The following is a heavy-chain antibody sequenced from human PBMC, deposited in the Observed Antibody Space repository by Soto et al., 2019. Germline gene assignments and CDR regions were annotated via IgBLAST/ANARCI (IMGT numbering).Heavy chain of an antibody. J-gene: IGHJ4*02. CDR1: GGSISSGDYY. D-gene: IGHD2-15*01. V-gene: IGHV4-30-4*01. CDR3: AREKYCSGGSCYFTPPDY. Sequence: NPSETLSLTCTVSGGSISSGDYYWSWIRQPPGKGLEWIGYIYYSGSTYYNPSLKSRVTISVDTSKNQFSLKLSSVTAADTAVYYCAREKYCSGGSCYFTPPDYWGQGTLVTVSS. CDR2: IYYSGST.